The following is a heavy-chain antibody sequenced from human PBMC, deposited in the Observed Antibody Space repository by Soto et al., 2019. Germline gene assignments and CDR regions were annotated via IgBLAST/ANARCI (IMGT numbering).Heavy chain of an antibody. J-gene: IGHJ3*02. CDR1: GFTFSSYA. CDR3: AKVAFYYDSSGYYSDAFDI. V-gene: IGHV3-23*01. CDR2: ISGSGGST. D-gene: IGHD3-22*01. Sequence: GGSLRLSCAASGFTFSSYAMSWVRQAPGKGLEWVSAISGSGGSTYYADSVKGRFTISRDNSKNTLYLQMNSLRAEDTAVYYCAKVAFYYDSSGYYSDAFDIWGQGTMVTVSS.